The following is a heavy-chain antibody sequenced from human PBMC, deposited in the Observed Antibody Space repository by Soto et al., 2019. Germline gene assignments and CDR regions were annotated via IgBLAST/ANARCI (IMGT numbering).Heavy chain of an antibody. V-gene: IGHV3-23*04. Sequence: EVQLVESGGGLVQPGGSLRLSCAASGFTFSSESMNWVRQAPGKGLEWVSAIGGRGDNTYYADYVKGRFTISRDNSKNTLFLQMNSLRAEDTAVYYCAKDLGIGARGVIPIYWGQGTLVTVSS. CDR1: GFTFSSES. D-gene: IGHD3-10*01. J-gene: IGHJ4*02. CDR2: IGGRGDNT. CDR3: AKDLGIGARGVIPIY.